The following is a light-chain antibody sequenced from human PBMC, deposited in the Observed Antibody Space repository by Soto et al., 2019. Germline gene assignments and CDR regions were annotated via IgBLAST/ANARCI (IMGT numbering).Light chain of an antibody. V-gene: IGLV1-44*01. Sequence: QSVLTQPPSASGTPGQRVTISCSGSSSNIGSNTVNWYQQLPGTAPKLLIYSNNQRTSGVPDRFSGSKSGTSASLAISGLQSEDEADYYCAAWDDSLNGHVFGTGTQLTVL. J-gene: IGLJ1*01. CDR2: SNN. CDR3: AAWDDSLNGHV. CDR1: SSNIGSNT.